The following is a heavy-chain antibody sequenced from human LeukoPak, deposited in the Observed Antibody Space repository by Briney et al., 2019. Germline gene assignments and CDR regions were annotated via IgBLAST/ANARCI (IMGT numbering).Heavy chain of an antibody. Sequence: SETLSLTCAVYGGSFSGHYWSWIRQPPGKGLEWIGEINHSGSTNYNPSLESRVTISVDTSKIHFSLKLSSVTAADTAVYYCASGQYYDLWSGYYVDWGQGTLVTVSA. J-gene: IGHJ4*02. CDR1: GGSFSGHY. D-gene: IGHD3-3*01. V-gene: IGHV4-34*01. CDR3: ASGQYYDLWSGYYVD. CDR2: INHSGST.